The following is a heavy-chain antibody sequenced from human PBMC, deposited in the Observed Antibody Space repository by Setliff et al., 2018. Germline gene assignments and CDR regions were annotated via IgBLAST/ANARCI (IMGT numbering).Heavy chain of an antibody. CDR3: TPWTGTSRLHY. CDR1: GFTFRSYT. CDR2: IRGKPSSGTT. J-gene: IGHJ4*02. V-gene: IGHV3-49*04. Sequence: TLSLPCAASGFTFRSYTITWVRQAPGKGLEWVGFIRGKPSSGTTEYAASVKGRFTISRDDSKSIAELQMSSLKTEDTALYYCTPWTGTSRLHYWGQGTLVTVSS. D-gene: IGHD1-7*01.